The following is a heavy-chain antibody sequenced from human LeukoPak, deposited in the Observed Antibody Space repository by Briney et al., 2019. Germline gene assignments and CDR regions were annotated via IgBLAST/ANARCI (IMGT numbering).Heavy chain of an antibody. CDR3: ATIKRGSIFGYFDF. Sequence: SETQSLTCTVSGGSISSHYWSWIRQPPGKGLEWIAYLFDSVNTKDNPSLQSRLTLSADTSKNQFSLRLSSVTAADTAVYYCATIKRGSIFGYFDFWGQGIKVTVSS. J-gene: IGHJ4*02. CDR1: GGSISSHY. CDR2: LFDSVNT. V-gene: IGHV4-59*11. D-gene: IGHD5-18*01.